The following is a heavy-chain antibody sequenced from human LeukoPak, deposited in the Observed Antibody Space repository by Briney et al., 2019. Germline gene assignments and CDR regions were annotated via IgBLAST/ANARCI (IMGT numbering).Heavy chain of an antibody. D-gene: IGHD3-22*01. V-gene: IGHV4-4*07. J-gene: IGHJ4*02. CDR3: ARDTYYYDSSGYYYFDY. CDR2: IYTSGST. Sequence: SETLSLTCTVSGGSISSYYWSWIRQPAGKGLEWIGRIYTSGSTNYNPSLKSRVTMSVDTSKNPFSLKLSSVTAADTAVYYCARDTYYYDSSGYYYFDYWGQGTLVTVSS. CDR1: GGSISSYY.